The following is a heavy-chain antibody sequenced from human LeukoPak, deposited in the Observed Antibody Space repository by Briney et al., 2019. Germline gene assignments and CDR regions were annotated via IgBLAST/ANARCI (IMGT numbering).Heavy chain of an antibody. V-gene: IGHV3-30*03. J-gene: IGHJ4*02. CDR2: ISYDGSNK. D-gene: IGHD4-17*01. Sequence: GGSLRLSCAASGFTFSSYGMHWVRQAPGKGLEWVAVISYDGSNKYYADSVKGRFTISRDNSKNTLYLQMNSLRAEDTAVYYCARGGYGGKFPFDYWGQGTLVTVSS. CDR1: GFTFSSYG. CDR3: ARGGYGGKFPFDY.